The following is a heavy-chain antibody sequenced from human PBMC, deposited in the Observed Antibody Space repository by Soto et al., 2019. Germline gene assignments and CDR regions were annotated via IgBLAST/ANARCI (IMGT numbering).Heavy chain of an antibody. V-gene: IGHV1-69*13. CDR2: IIPIFGTA. D-gene: IGHD5-12*01. J-gene: IGHJ6*02. CDR1: GGTFSSYA. CDR3: AKATGFGYYYYDMDV. Sequence: VASVKVSCKASGGTFSSYAISWVRQAPGQGLEWMGGIIPIFGTANYAQKFQGRVTITADESTSTAYMELSSLRSEDTAVYYCAKATGFGYYYYDMDVWGQGTTVTVAS.